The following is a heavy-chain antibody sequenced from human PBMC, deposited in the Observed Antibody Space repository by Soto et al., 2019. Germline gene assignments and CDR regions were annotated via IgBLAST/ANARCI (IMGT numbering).Heavy chain of an antibody. CDR3: ARAGGTTVTGLWHFDS. V-gene: IGHV3-33*01. D-gene: IGHD4-17*01. Sequence: ESGGGVVQPGRSLRLSCEASGFTFNTYSMHWVRQPPGKGLEWLAAIWYDGTQKYYADSVKGRFIISRDNSKKTPYLEMNSLRAEDTAVYYCARAGGTTVTGLWHFDSWGQGTLVTVSS. CDR1: GFTFNTYS. J-gene: IGHJ4*02. CDR2: IWYDGTQK.